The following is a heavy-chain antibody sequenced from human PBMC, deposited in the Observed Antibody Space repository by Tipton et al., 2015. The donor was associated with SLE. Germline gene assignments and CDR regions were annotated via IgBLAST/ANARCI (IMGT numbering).Heavy chain of an antibody. Sequence: SLRLSCAASGFTFSSYEMNWVRQAPGKGLEWVSYISSSGSTIYYADSVKGRFTISRDNAKNSLYLQMNSLRAEDTAVYYCARDGDSSGYYQWGVYWGQGTLVTVSS. CDR2: ISSSGSTI. CDR1: GFTFSSYE. D-gene: IGHD3-22*01. J-gene: IGHJ4*02. CDR3: ARDGDSSGYYQWGVY. V-gene: IGHV3-48*03.